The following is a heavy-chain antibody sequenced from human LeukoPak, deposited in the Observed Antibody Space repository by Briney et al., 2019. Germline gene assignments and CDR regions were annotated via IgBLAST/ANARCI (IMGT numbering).Heavy chain of an antibody. CDR2: IKQDGSEK. D-gene: IGHD3-9*01. CDR1: GFTFSSYW. V-gene: IGHV3-7*02. J-gene: IGHJ4*02. CDR3: ASQYYDILTGYPYYFDY. Sequence: GGSLRLSCAASGFTFSSYWMSWVRQAPGKGLEWVANIKQDGSEKYYVDSVKGRFTISRDNAKNSLYLQMNSLRAEDTAVYYCASQYYDILTGYPYYFDYWGQGTLVTVSS.